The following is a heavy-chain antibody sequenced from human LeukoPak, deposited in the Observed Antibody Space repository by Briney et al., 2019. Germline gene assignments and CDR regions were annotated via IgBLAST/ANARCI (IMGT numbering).Heavy chain of an antibody. CDR3: AKVGYYGDYFDY. CDR1: GYTLTELS. J-gene: IGHJ4*02. CDR2: ISAYNGNT. Sequence: ASMKVSCKVSGYTLTELSMHWVRQAPGQGLEWMGWISAYNGNTNYAQKLPGRVTMTTDTSTSTAYLELRSLRPDDTAVYYCAKVGYYGDYFDYWGQGTLVTVSS. V-gene: IGHV1-18*01. D-gene: IGHD4-17*01.